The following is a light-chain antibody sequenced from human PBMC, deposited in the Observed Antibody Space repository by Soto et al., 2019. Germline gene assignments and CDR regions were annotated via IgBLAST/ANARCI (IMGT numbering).Light chain of an antibody. V-gene: IGLV2-11*01. J-gene: IGLJ3*02. CDR3: CSYAGSNVWV. CDR2: DVS. Sequence: QSVLTQPRSVSGSPGQSVTISCTGTSSDVGDYNYVSWYQQHPGKAPKLMIYDVSKRSGVPNRFSGSKSGNTASLTISGLQAEDEADYYCCSYAGSNVWVFGGGTKLTVL. CDR1: SSDVGDYNY.